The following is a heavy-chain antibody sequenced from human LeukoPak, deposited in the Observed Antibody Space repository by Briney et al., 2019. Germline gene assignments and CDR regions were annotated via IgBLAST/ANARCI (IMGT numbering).Heavy chain of an antibody. CDR3: ARAPITSPFYFDY. J-gene: IGHJ4*02. CDR2: INWSGGST. Sequence: GGSLRLSCTASGFAFDEHGMRWVRHVPGKGLGWVSGINWSGGSTGYADPLRGRFTISRDNAKNSLYLQKDSLSAEDTALYYCARAPITSPFYFDYWGQGTLVTVSS. V-gene: IGHV3-20*04. CDR1: GFAFDEHG. D-gene: IGHD2-2*01.